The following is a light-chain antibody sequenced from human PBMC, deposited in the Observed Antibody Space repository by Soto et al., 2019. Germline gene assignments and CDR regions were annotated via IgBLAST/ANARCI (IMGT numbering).Light chain of an antibody. Sequence: DLQMTHSPSTLSASVGDRVTITCRASESVSMWLAWYQQKPGKAPKLLIYDATTLESGVPSRFSGRSSDTEFTLTISGLQPDDFATYYCQEYDSYSYAFGQGTKVDIK. J-gene: IGKJ2*01. V-gene: IGKV1-5*01. CDR1: ESVSMW. CDR2: DAT. CDR3: QEYDSYSYA.